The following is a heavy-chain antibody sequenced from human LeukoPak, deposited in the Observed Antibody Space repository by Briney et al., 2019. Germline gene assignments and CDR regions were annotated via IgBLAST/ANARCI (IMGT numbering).Heavy chain of an antibody. D-gene: IGHD6-6*01. CDR3: ASIASGSSSGANY. Sequence: KTGGSLRLSCAASGFTFSSYSMNWVRQAPGKGLEWVSSMSRSSSYIYYADSGEGRFTISRDNAKNSLYLQMNSLRAEDTAVYYCASIASGSSSGANYWGQGTLVTVSS. J-gene: IGHJ4*02. CDR2: MSRSSSYI. CDR1: GFTFSSYS. V-gene: IGHV3-21*01.